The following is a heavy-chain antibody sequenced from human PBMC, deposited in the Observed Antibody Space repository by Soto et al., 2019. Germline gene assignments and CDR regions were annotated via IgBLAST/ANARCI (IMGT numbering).Heavy chain of an antibody. CDR3: ARVRYYDFWSGSGSDY. CDR1: GFTFSSYW. V-gene: IGHV3-7*01. D-gene: IGHD3-3*01. CDR2: IKQDGSEK. Sequence: GGSLRLSCAASGFTFSSYWMSWVRQAPGKGLEWVANIKQDGSEKYYVDSVKGRFTISRDNAKNSLYLQMNSLRAEDTAVYYCARVRYYDFWSGSGSDYWGQGTLVTVSS. J-gene: IGHJ4*02.